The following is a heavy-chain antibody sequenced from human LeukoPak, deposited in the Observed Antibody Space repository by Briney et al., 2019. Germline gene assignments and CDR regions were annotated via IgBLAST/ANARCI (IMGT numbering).Heavy chain of an antibody. CDR3: TTRKYYYGSDDY. CDR2: IKSKTDGGTT. D-gene: IGHD3-10*01. V-gene: IGHV3-15*01. Sequence: GGSLKLSCAASGFTFSNAWMSWVRQAPGKGLEWVGRIKSKTDGGTTDYAAPVKGRFTISRDDSKNTLYLQMNSLKTEDTAVYYCTTRKYYYGSDDYWGQGTLVTVSS. CDR1: GFTFSNAW. J-gene: IGHJ4*02.